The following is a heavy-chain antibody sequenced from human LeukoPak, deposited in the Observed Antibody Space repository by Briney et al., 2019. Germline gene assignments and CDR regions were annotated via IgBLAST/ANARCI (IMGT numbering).Heavy chain of an antibody. CDR3: ARDPYSYGLRY. CDR2: INSNTGNP. CDR1: GYTFTSYD. Sequence: ASVKVSCKASGYTFTSYDINWVRQAPGQGLEWMGWINSNTGNPTYAQGFTGRFVFSLDTSVSTAYLQISSLKAEDTAVYYCARDPYSYGLRYWGQGTLVTVSS. V-gene: IGHV7-4-1*02. D-gene: IGHD5-18*01. J-gene: IGHJ4*02.